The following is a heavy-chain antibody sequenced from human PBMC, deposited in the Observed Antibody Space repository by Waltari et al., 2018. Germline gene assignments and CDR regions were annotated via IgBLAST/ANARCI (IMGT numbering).Heavy chain of an antibody. V-gene: IGHV4-59*01. D-gene: IGHD6-19*01. Sequence: QVQLQESGPGLVKPSETLSLTCNVSGDSISNYYWSWIRQPPGKGLEWIGYIYYSGSTNYNPSLMSRVTISVDTSENQFSLKLSSVTAADTAVYYCARDRGGIAVAGTGYFDYWGQGTLVTVSS. J-gene: IGHJ4*02. CDR1: GDSISNYY. CDR3: ARDRGGIAVAGTGYFDY. CDR2: IYYSGST.